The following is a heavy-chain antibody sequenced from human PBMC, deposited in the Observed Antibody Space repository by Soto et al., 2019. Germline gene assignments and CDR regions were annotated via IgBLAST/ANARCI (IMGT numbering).Heavy chain of an antibody. D-gene: IGHD3-16*01. CDR3: AHREGDDYVWGSYKDAFDM. Sequence: QITLKESGPTLVKPTQTLTLTCTFSGFSLNTTAVGVGWIRQPPGKALEWLALIYWDGDKRYRPSLKSRLAITKDTSKNQVVLKMTNMDPVDTATYYCAHREGDDYVWGSYKDAFDMWGRGTMVTVSS. J-gene: IGHJ3*02. CDR2: IYWDGDK. CDR1: GFSLNTTAVG. V-gene: IGHV2-5*02.